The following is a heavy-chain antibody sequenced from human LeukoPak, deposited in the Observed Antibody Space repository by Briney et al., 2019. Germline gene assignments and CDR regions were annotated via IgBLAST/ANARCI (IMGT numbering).Heavy chain of an antibody. V-gene: IGHV1-46*01. Sequence: ASVKVSCKASGYTFTSYYMHWVRQAPGQGLEWMGIINPSGGSTSYAQKFQGRVTMTRDTSISTAYMELSRLRSDDTAVYYCARNDGFGFGELPLVDYWGQGTLVTVSS. CDR3: ARNDGFGFGELPLVDY. D-gene: IGHD3-10*01. CDR1: GYTFTSYY. CDR2: INPSGGST. J-gene: IGHJ4*02.